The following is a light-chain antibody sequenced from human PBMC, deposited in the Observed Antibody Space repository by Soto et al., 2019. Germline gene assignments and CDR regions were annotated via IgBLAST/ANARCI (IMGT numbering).Light chain of an antibody. V-gene: IGKV3-20*01. CDR2: GAS. J-gene: IGKJ5*01. Sequence: EIVLTQSPGTLSLSPGERATLSWRASQSVSSSYLAWYQQKPGQAPRLLIYGASSRATGIPDRFSGSGSGTDFTLTISRLEPEDFAVYYCQQYDSSPITFGQGTRLEIK. CDR3: QQYDSSPIT. CDR1: QSVSSSY.